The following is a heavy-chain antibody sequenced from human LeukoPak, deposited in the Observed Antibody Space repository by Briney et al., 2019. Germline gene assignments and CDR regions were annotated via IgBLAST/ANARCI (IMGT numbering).Heavy chain of an antibody. V-gene: IGHV3-48*03. CDR3: ARDYYDYVWGSYTRLDY. D-gene: IGHD3-16*01. CDR2: ISSSGSTI. J-gene: IGHJ4*02. Sequence: GGSLRLSCAASGFTFSSYEMNWVRQAPGKGLEWVPYISSSGSTIYYADSVKGRFTISRDNAKNSLYLQMNSLRAEDTAVYYCARDYYDYVWGSYTRLDYWGQGTLVTVSS. CDR1: GFTFSSYE.